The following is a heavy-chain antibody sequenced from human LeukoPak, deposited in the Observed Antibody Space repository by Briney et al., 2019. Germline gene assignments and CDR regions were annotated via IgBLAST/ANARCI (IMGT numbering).Heavy chain of an antibody. V-gene: IGHV3-66*01. J-gene: IGHJ6*04. CDR1: GFTVSSNY. Sequence: SGGSLRLSCAASGFTVSSNYMSWVRQAPGKGLEWVSVIYSGGSTYYADSVKGRFTISRDNSKNTLYLQMNSLRAEDTAVYYCARGDRGYCSSTSCQGGAMDVWGKGTTVTVSS. CDR2: IYSGGST. CDR3: ARGDRGYCSSTSCQGGAMDV. D-gene: IGHD2-2*01.